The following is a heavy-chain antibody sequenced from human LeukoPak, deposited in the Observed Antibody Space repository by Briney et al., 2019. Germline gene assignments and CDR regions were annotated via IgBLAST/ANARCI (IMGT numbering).Heavy chain of an antibody. J-gene: IGHJ4*02. CDR1: GFTFSSYA. Sequence: PGGSLRLSCAASGFTFSSYAMIWGRQAPGKGLEWVSTISSSGDSTYYADSVKGRFTISRDNSKNTLYLQMNSLRAEDTAVYFCAKGYSGSYSAFDYWGQGTLVTVSS. D-gene: IGHD1-26*01. CDR3: AKGYSGSYSAFDY. V-gene: IGHV3-23*01. CDR2: ISSSGDST.